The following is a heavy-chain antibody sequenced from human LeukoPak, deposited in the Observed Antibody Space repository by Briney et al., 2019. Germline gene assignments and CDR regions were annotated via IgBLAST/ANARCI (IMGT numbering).Heavy chain of an antibody. J-gene: IGHJ6*02. V-gene: IGHV3-13*04. Sequence: PGGALRLSCAASGFTFRRSDMHWVRQATGKGLEWVSGISTAGDTYYAGSVKGRFTISRENAKNSLYLQMNSLRAGDTAVYYCARGSGYSSSWPQYYYYGMDVWGQGTTVTVSS. CDR2: ISTAGDT. CDR1: GFTFRRSD. D-gene: IGHD6-13*01. CDR3: ARGSGYSSSWPQYYYYGMDV.